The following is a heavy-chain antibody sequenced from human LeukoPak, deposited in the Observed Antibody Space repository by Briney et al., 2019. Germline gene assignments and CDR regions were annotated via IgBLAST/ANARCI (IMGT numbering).Heavy chain of an antibody. D-gene: IGHD4-17*01. J-gene: IGHJ4*02. Sequence: SETLSLTCTVSGGSISSHYCGWIRQPAGKGLEWIARIYTSGSTNYNPSLKSRVTISVDKSKNQFSLKLSSVTAADTAVYFCARGKGDYAIYDYWGQGTLVTVSS. CDR3: ARGKGDYAIYDY. CDR2: IYTSGST. V-gene: IGHV4-4*07. CDR1: GGSISSHY.